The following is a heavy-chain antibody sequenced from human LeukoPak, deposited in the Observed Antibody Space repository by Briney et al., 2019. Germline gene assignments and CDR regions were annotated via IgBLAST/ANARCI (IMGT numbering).Heavy chain of an antibody. CDR3: ARGDSGSYYLDY. CDR2: IYYSGST. D-gene: IGHD1-26*01. Sequence: IGYIYYSGSTYYNPSLKSRITISIDTSKNQFSLKLSSVTAADTAVYYCARGDSGSYYLDYWGRGTLVTVSS. J-gene: IGHJ4*02. V-gene: IGHV4-31*02.